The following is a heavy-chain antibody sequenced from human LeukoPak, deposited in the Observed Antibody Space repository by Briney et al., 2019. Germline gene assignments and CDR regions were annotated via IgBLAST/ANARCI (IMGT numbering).Heavy chain of an antibody. CDR1: DDAIRSSAYY. CDR3: ASEPYGSGSFLGAFDI. Sequence: SETLSLTCAVSDDAIRSSAYYWGWIRQPPGKGLEWIGSIYYSGSTYYNPSLKSRVTISIDTSKNQFSLKLSSVTAADTAVYYCASEPYGSGSFLGAFDIWGQGTMVTVSS. J-gene: IGHJ3*02. CDR2: IYYSGST. V-gene: IGHV4-39*01. D-gene: IGHD3-10*01.